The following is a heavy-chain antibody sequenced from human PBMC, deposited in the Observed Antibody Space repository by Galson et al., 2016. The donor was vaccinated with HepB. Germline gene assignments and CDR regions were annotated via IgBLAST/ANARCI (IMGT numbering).Heavy chain of an antibody. CDR2: ISPSGDNT. Sequence: SLRLSCAASGFTFNNHAMNWVRQAPGKGLEWVSTISPSGDNTYYADSVKGRFTISRDIPKNTLYLQMNSLRADDTALYYCARRGINWGFFDYWGQGTLVTVSS. CDR3: ARRGINWGFFDY. V-gene: IGHV3-23*01. J-gene: IGHJ4*02. CDR1: GFTFNNHA. D-gene: IGHD7-27*01.